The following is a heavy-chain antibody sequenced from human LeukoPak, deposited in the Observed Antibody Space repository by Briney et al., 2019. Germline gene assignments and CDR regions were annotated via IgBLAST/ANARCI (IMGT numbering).Heavy chain of an antibody. CDR3: AKHLWRDLLWFGEGYYFGS. J-gene: IGHJ4*02. D-gene: IGHD3-10*01. CDR1: GFTVSSNY. CDR2: IYSGGNT. Sequence: GGSLRLSCAASGFTVSSNYMSWVRQAPGKGLEWVSVIYSGGNTYSADSVKGRFTISRDNSKNTLYLQMNRLRVEDTAVYYCAKHLWRDLLWFGEGYYFGSWGQGTLVTVSS. V-gene: IGHV3-53*01.